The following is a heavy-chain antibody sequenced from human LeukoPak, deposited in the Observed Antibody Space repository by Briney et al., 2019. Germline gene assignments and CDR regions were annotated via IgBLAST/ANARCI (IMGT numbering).Heavy chain of an antibody. CDR2: IGSGGST. J-gene: IGHJ4*02. CDR3: AKLGLKLGGDY. D-gene: IGHD3-16*01. V-gene: IGHV3-23*01. CDR1: GFTFTNYA. Sequence: GGSLRLSCAASGFTFTNYAMSWVRQAPGKGLEWVSAIGSGGSTYYADSVKGRFTISRDNSKNTLYLQMNSLRAEDTAVYYCAKLGLKLGGDYWGQGALVTVSS.